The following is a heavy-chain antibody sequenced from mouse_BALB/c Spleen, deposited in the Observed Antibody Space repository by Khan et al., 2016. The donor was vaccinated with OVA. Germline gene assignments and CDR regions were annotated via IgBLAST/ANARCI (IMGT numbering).Heavy chain of an antibody. V-gene: IGHV5-6-5*01. J-gene: IGHJ3*01. CDR3: ARDYWFTY. CDR2: IISGGTT. CDR1: GFTFSNYA. Sequence: EVLLVESGGDLVKPGGSLKLSCAASGFTFSNYAMSCVRQTPEKRLEWVASIISGGTTIYPDSVKARFTISRDNGRNILYLQRSSLGSEDTAMYYCARDYWFTYWGQGTLVTVSA.